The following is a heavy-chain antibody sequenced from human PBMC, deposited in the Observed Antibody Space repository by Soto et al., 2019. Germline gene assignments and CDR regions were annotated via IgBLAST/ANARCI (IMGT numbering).Heavy chain of an antibody. J-gene: IGHJ4*02. CDR3: AKETREYSGYDFDY. D-gene: IGHD5-12*01. CDR2: ISGSGGSK. V-gene: IGHV3-23*01. CDR1: GFTFSSYA. Sequence: GGSLRLSCAASGFTFSSYAMSWVRQAPGKGLEWVSAISGSGGSKYYADSVKGRFTISRDNSKNTLYLQMNSLGAEETAVYYCAKETREYSGYDFDYWGQGTLVTVSS.